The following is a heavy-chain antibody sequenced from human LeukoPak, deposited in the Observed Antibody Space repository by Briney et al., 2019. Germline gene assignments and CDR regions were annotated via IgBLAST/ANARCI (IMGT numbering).Heavy chain of an antibody. CDR2: ISNDESTI. V-gene: IGHV3-74*01. Sequence: GGSLRLSCAASGFSFSSYWMHWVRQAPGKGPVWVSLISNDESTIIYADSVKGRFTISRDNAKNTLYLQMSSLRAEDTAVYYCARDVGTWGQGTLVTVSS. J-gene: IGHJ5*02. D-gene: IGHD7-27*01. CDR1: GFSFSSYW. CDR3: ARDVGT.